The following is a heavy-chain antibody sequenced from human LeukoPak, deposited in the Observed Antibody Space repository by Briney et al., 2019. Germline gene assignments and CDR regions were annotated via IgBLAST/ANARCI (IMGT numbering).Heavy chain of an antibody. CDR1: GCSISSYY. J-gene: IGHJ6*02. Sequence: SETLSLTCTASGCSISSYYWSWIRQPPGKGLEWIGYIYYSGSTNYNPSLKSRVTISVDTSKNQFSLKLSSVTAADTAVYYCARDLGYSYGPLNYYYYGMDVWGQGTTVTVSS. D-gene: IGHD5-18*01. CDR2: IYYSGST. CDR3: ARDLGYSYGPLNYYYYGMDV. V-gene: IGHV4-59*01.